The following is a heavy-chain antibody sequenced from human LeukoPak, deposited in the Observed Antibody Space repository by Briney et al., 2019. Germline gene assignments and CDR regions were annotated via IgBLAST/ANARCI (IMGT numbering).Heavy chain of an antibody. V-gene: IGHV3-48*04. CDR3: ARITHIVVVTAIPYYMDV. Sequence: GGSLRLSCAASGFTFSTYSINWVRQAPGKGLEWVSYISSSGSTIYYADSVKGRFTISRDNAKNSLYLQMNSLRAEDTAVYYCARITHIVVVTAIPYYMDVWGKGTTVTISS. J-gene: IGHJ6*03. D-gene: IGHD2-21*02. CDR1: GFTFSTYS. CDR2: ISSSGSTI.